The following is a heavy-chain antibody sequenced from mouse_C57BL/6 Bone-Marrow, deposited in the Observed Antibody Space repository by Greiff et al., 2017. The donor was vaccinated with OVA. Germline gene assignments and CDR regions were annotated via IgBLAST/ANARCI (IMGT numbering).Heavy chain of an antibody. D-gene: IGHD2-4*01. CDR1: GFSLTSYG. V-gene: IGHV2-6-1*01. CDR3: ARQGLIYYDYDGYAMDY. J-gene: IGHJ4*01. Sequence: VKLVESGPGLVAPSQSLSITCTVSGFSLTSYGVHWVRQPPGKGLEWLVVIWSDGSTTYNSALKSRLSISKDNSKSQVFLKMNSLQTDDTAMYSCARQGLIYYDYDGYAMDYWGQGTSVTVSS. CDR2: IWSDGST.